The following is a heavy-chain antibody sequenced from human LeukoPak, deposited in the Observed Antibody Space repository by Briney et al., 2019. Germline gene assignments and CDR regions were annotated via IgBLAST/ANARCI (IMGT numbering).Heavy chain of an antibody. CDR2: FAPEDGET. V-gene: IGHV1-24*01. CDR3: ARTVGIAVSVSAWFDP. D-gene: IGHD6-19*01. Sequence: GASVTVSCTVSGYTLTELSMHWVRQAPQNGLECMGGFAPEDGETIYAQKFQGRVTMTEDTSTDTAYMELSSLRSEDTAVYYCARTVGIAVSVSAWFDPWGQGTLVTVSS. CDR1: GYTLTELS. J-gene: IGHJ5*02.